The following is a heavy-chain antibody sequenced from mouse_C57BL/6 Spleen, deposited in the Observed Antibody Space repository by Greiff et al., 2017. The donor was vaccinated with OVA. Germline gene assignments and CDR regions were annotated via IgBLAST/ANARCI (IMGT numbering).Heavy chain of an antibody. CDR2: IYPGSGST. Sequence: QVQLQQSGAELVKPGASVKMSCKASGYTFTSYWITWVKQRPGQGLEWIGDIYPGSGSTNYNEKFKSKATLTVDTSSSTAYMQLSSLTSEDSAVYYCARWGGWEGEYFDVWGTGTTVTVSS. D-gene: IGHD1-1*02. V-gene: IGHV1-55*01. CDR1: GYTFTSYW. CDR3: ARWGGWEGEYFDV. J-gene: IGHJ1*03.